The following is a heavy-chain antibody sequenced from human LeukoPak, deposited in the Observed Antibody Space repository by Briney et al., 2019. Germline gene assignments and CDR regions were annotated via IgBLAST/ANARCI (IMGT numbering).Heavy chain of an antibody. V-gene: IGHV1-18*01. Sequence: GASVKVSCKTSGYTFTSYGVSWVRQAPGQGLEWMGWIGTHNGNTNYAQKFQGRVIMTTDTSTSTAYMELMSLRSDDTAVFYCARDRTTMFFGFDYWGQGTLVTVSS. J-gene: IGHJ4*02. CDR1: GYTFTSYG. D-gene: IGHD3-10*02. CDR3: ARDRTTMFFGFDY. CDR2: IGTHNGNT.